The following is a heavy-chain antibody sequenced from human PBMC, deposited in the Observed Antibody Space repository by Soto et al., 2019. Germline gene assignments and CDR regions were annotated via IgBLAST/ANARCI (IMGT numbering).Heavy chain of an antibody. CDR2: IYYSGST. J-gene: IGHJ5*02. CDR3: ARLYGSGSYYNVGGSS. D-gene: IGHD3-10*01. Sequence: SETLSLTCTVSGGSVSSGSYYWSWIRQPPGKGLEWIGYIYYSGSTNYNPSLKGRVTISVDTSKNQFSLKLSSVTAADTAVYYCARLYGSGSYYNVGGSSWGQGTLVTVSS. CDR1: GGSVSSGSYY. V-gene: IGHV4-61*01.